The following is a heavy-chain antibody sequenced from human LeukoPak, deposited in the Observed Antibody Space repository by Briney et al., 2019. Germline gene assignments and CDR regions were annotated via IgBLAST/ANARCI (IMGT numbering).Heavy chain of an antibody. Sequence: PGGSLRLSCAASRFTFRDYGMTWVRQAPGKGLEWVSSTSSSGAYSYYADSVKGRFTFSRDNSKNTLYLQMNSLTAEDTAVYYCAKHTAAAGIYDYFDHWGQGTLVTVSS. J-gene: IGHJ4*02. D-gene: IGHD6-13*01. CDR3: AKHTAAAGIYDYFDH. CDR1: RFTFRDYG. V-gene: IGHV3-23*01. CDR2: TSSSGAYS.